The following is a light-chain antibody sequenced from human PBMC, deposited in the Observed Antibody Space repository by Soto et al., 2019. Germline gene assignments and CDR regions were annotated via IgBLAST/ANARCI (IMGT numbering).Light chain of an antibody. CDR2: DVS. CDR3: SSYTTGSATPVA. J-gene: IGLJ2*01. CDR1: SSDVGGHNS. Sequence: QSALTQPASVSGSPGQSITISCTGTSSDVGGHNSVSWYQQHPGKAPKLMIYDVSSRPSGVSNRFSGSKSGNTASLTISGLQAEDEADYHCSSYTTGSATPVAFGGGTKLTVL. V-gene: IGLV2-14*03.